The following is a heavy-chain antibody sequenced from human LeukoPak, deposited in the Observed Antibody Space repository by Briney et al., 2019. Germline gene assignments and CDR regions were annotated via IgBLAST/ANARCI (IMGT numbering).Heavy chain of an antibody. J-gene: IGHJ4*02. CDR3: AKDLNWGGR. D-gene: IGHD7-27*01. CDR1: GFTVSSNY. V-gene: IGHV3-53*01. Sequence: QPGGSLRLSCAASGFTVSSNYMSWVRHAPGKGLEWVSGISGSGVTDYADSVKGRFTISRDNSKNTLYLQMNSLRAEDTAVYYCAKDLNWGGRWGQGTLVTVST. CDR2: ISGSGVT.